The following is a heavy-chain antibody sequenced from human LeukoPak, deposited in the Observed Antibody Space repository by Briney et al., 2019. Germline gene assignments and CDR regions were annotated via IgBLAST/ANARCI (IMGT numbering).Heavy chain of an antibody. D-gene: IGHD6-13*01. CDR1: GYTFTGYY. CDR2: INPNSGGT. V-gene: IGHV1-2*04. J-gene: IGHJ3*02. CDR3: ARGLGYSSSWGAFDI. Sequence: ASVKVSCKASGYTFTGYYMHWVRQAPGQGLEWMGWINPNSGGTNYAQKFQGWVTMTRDTSISTAYMELSRLRSDDTAVYYCARGLGYSSSWGAFDIWGQGTMVTVSS.